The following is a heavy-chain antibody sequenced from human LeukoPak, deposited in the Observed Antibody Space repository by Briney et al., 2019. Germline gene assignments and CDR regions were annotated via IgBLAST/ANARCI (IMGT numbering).Heavy chain of an antibody. CDR1: GGSISSYY. CDR3: ARGRMFRGGGSDFPFNWFDP. Sequence: PSETLSLTCTGSGGSISSYYWGRLRQPPGKGLEWIGRTYTSESANYNPSLTSRLTTSVDTSKNQFGLKLNSVTAADTAVYYCARGRMFRGGGSDFPFNWFDPLGQGSLVTVSS. D-gene: IGHD3-10*01. J-gene: IGHJ5*02. CDR2: TYTSESA. V-gene: IGHV4-4*07.